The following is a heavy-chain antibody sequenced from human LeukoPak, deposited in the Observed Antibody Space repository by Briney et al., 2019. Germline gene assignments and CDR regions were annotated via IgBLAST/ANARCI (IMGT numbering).Heavy chain of an antibody. J-gene: IGHJ5*02. CDR3: ARSPRVYCTNGVCLPWFDP. D-gene: IGHD2-8*01. Sequence: SEALSLTCTVSNGSINFVSYYWSWIRQPPGKGLEWIGYIYYSGSTNYNPSLKSRVTISVDTSKNQFSLKLSSVTAADTAVYYCARSPRVYCTNGVCLPWFDPWGQGTLVTVSS. V-gene: IGHV4-61*01. CDR2: IYYSGST. CDR1: NGSINFVSYY.